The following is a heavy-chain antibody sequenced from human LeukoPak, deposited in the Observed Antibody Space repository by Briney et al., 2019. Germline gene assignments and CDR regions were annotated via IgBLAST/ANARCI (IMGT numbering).Heavy chain of an antibody. CDR3: ARISGGTMVRGVIKPFDY. V-gene: IGHV2-70*11. D-gene: IGHD3-10*01. J-gene: IGHJ4*02. CDR2: IDWDDDK. CDR1: GFSLSTSGMC. Sequence: SGPALVKPTQTLTLTCTFSGFSLSTSGMCVSWIRQPPGKALEWLARIDWDDDKYYSTFLKTRLTISKDTSKNQVVLTMTNMDPVDTATYYCARISGGTMVRGVIKPFDYWGQGTLVTVSS.